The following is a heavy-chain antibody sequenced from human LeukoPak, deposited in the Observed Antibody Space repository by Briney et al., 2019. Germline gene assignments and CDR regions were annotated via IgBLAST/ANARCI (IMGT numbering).Heavy chain of an antibody. D-gene: IGHD3-10*02. V-gene: IGHV4-34*01. J-gene: IGHJ5*02. CDR1: GGSFSGYY. CDR3: ARMLGGIKLRIFDP. CDR2: INHSGST. Sequence: SETLSLTCAVYGGSFSGYYWSWIRQPPGKGLEWIGEINHSGSTNYNPSLKSRVTISVDTSKNQFSLKLSSVTAADTAVYYCARMLGGIKLRIFDPWGQGTLVTVSS.